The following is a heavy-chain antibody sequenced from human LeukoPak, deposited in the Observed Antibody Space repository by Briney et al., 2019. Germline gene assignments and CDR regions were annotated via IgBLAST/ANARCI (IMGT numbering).Heavy chain of an antibody. CDR3: AKEYNGYDFDY. CDR1: GFTLRSYD. D-gene: IGHD5-12*01. CDR2: TSGSGVNS. V-gene: IGHV3-23*01. Sequence: GGSLRLSYAASGFTLRSYDMSWVRQAPGKGLEWVAATSGSGVNSYYADSVRGRFTISRDNSQNTLYLQMDSLRAEDTALYYCAKEYNGYDFDYWGQGTLVTVSS. J-gene: IGHJ4*02.